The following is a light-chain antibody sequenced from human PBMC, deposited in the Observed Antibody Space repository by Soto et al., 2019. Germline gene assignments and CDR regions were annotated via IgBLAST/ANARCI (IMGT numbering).Light chain of an antibody. CDR1: SSNIGAGYD. CDR2: GNN. CDR3: QSYDSSLSAPYV. V-gene: IGLV1-40*01. J-gene: IGLJ1*01. Sequence: QSVLTQAPSVSGAPGQRVTISRTGSSSNIGAGYDVHWYQKVPGTAPKLLIYGNNNRPSGVPDRFSGSKSGTSASLAITGLQAEDEADYYCQSYDSSLSAPYVLGTGTKVTVL.